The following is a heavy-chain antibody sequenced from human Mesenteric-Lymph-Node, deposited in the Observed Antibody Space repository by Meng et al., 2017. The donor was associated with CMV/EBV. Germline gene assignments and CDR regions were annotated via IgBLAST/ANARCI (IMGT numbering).Heavy chain of an antibody. J-gene: IGHJ6*02. CDR3: AKDRELKVGYCSTRTCYYYYYGMDV. D-gene: IGHD2-2*01. Sequence: GGSLRLSCAASGFTFSDYYMTWIRQAPGKGLEWVSYISSSGTTIYYADSVRGRFTISRDNAQNSLYLQMNSLRAEDTAVYYCAKDRELKVGYCSTRTCYYYYYGMDVWGQGTPVTVSS. CDR1: GFTFSDYY. CDR2: ISSSGTTI. V-gene: IGHV3-11*04.